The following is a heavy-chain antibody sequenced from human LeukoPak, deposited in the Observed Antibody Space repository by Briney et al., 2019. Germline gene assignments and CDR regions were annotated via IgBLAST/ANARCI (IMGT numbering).Heavy chain of an antibody. D-gene: IGHD4-11*01. CDR3: ARGDHLTRALDY. CDR1: GFTFSNAW. J-gene: IGHJ4*02. Sequence: GGSLRLSCAASGFTFSNAWMSWVRQAPGKGLEWVGRIKSKTDGGTTDYAAPVKGRFTISRDDSKNTLYLQMNSLKTEDTAVYYCARGDHLTRALDYWGQGTLVTVSS. CDR2: IKSKTDGGTT. V-gene: IGHV3-15*01.